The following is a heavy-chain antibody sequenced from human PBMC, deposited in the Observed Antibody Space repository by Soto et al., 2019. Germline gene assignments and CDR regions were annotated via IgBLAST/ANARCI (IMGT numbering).Heavy chain of an antibody. CDR2: ISAYNGNT. CDR3: ARVVITFGGVIVPPFDY. V-gene: IGHV1-18*04. Sequence: QVQLVQSGAEVKKPGASVKVSCKASGYTFTSYGISWVRQAHGQGLEWMGWISAYNGNTNYAQKLQGRVTMTTDTSTSTAYMELRSLRSDDTAVYYCARVVITFGGVIVPPFDYWGQGTLVTVSS. D-gene: IGHD3-16*02. CDR1: GYTFTSYG. J-gene: IGHJ4*02.